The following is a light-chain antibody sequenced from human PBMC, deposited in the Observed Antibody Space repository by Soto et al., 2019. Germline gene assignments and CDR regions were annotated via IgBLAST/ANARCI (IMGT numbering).Light chain of an antibody. CDR2: NVS. CDR1: QALVYGDGNTY. V-gene: IGKV2-30*01. Sequence: DVVLTQSPLSLPVTLGQPASISCTSSQALVYGDGNTYLIWVQQRPGQSPRGLIYNVSRRDSGVPDRFSGSGSGTDFTLKIRMVEAEDVGIYYCMQNTHWPRTFGQGTQVESK. J-gene: IGKJ1*01. CDR3: MQNTHWPRT.